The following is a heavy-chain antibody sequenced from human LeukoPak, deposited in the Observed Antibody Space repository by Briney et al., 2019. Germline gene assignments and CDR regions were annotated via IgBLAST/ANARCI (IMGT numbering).Heavy chain of an antibody. J-gene: IGHJ3*02. CDR1: GYTFTSYG. Sequence: ASVKVSCKASGYTFTSYGISWVRQAPGQGLERMGWISACNGNTNYAQKLQGTVTMTTDKSTATAYMELRSLRSDDTAVYYCARDLRFIQPKVFDIWGQGTMVTVSS. CDR2: ISACNGNT. D-gene: IGHD3-3*01. V-gene: IGHV1-18*01. CDR3: ARDLRFIQPKVFDI.